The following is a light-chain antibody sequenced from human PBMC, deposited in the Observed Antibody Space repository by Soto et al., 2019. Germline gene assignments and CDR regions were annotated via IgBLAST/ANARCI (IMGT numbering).Light chain of an antibody. CDR2: DVT. J-gene: IGLJ2*01. CDR3: AAWDDSLNGVV. CDR1: SSDVGGYNY. V-gene: IGLV2-11*01. Sequence: QSALTQPRSVSGSPGQSVTISCTGTSSDVGGYNYVSWYQQHPGKAPKLMIYDVTKRPSGVSGVPDRFSGSKSGNTASLTISGLQAEDEADYYCAAWDDSLNGVVVGGGTKLTVL.